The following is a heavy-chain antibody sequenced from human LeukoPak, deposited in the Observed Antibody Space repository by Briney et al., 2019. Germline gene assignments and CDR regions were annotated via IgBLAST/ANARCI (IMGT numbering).Heavy chain of an antibody. J-gene: IGHJ6*03. CDR2: ISGSGSPT. D-gene: IGHD3-10*01. V-gene: IGHV3-48*03. Sequence: PGGSLRLSCVASGFTFSNYEMNWVRQAPGKALEWLSYISGSGSPTHYTDSVKGRFTISRDNAKNSLYLQMNSLRVDDTAVYYCARNGRGVAFYYYYYMDVWGKGTPVTVSS. CDR3: ARNGRGVAFYYYYYMDV. CDR1: GFTFSNYE.